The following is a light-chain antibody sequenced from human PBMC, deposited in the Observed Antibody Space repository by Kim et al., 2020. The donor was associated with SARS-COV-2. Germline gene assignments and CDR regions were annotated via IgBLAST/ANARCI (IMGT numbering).Light chain of an antibody. CDR3: QQYNKWPRT. J-gene: IGKJ1*01. CDR1: QSVSSN. Sequence: EIVMTQSPATLSVSPGERATLSCRASQSVSSNLAWYQQKPGQAPRLLIYGASTRATGIPARFSGSGSGTEFTLTISSLQSEDFAVYYWQQYNKWPRTFGQGTKVDIQ. V-gene: IGKV3-15*01. CDR2: GAS.